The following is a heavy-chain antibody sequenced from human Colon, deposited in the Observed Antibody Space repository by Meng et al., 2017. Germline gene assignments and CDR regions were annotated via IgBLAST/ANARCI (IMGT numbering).Heavy chain of an antibody. CDR3: ARTGLALDY. J-gene: IGHJ4*02. Sequence: GSLRLSCTVSGGSISSSTYYWGWLRQPPGKGLEWIGSTYYSGDTFYNPSLKSRLTISVDTSKNQFSLNLSSVTAANTAVYYCARTGLALDYWGQGTLVTVSS. V-gene: IGHV4-39*07. D-gene: IGHD3/OR15-3a*01. CDR2: TYYSGDT. CDR1: GGSISSSTYY.